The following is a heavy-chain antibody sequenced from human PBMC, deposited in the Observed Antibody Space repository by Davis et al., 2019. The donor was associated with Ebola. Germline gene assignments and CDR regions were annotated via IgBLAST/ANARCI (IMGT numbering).Heavy chain of an antibody. CDR1: GYSFTSYW. V-gene: IGHV5-10-1*01. D-gene: IGHD5-18*01. Sequence: GESLKISCNGSGYSFTSYWISRVRQMPGKGLEWMGRIDPSDSYTNYSPSFQGHVTISADKSISTAYLQWSSLKASDTAMYYCARHTQLWPTDAFDIWGQGTMVTVSS. CDR3: ARHTQLWPTDAFDI. J-gene: IGHJ3*02. CDR2: IDPSDSYT.